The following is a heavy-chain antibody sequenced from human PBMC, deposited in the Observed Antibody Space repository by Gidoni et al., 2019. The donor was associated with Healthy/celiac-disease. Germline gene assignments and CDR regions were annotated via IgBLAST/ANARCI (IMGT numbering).Heavy chain of an antibody. CDR1: GFPFSSYA. J-gene: IGHJ4*02. V-gene: IGHV3-23*01. Sequence: EVQLLESGGGLVQPGGSLRLSCAASGFPFSSYAMSWVRQAPGKGLEWVSAISGSGGSTYYADSVKGRFTISRDNAKNTLYLQMNSLRAEDTAVYYCAKVGAMIVVVIASYFDYWGQGTLVTVSS. CDR3: AKVGAMIVVVIASYFDY. CDR2: ISGSGGST. D-gene: IGHD3-22*01.